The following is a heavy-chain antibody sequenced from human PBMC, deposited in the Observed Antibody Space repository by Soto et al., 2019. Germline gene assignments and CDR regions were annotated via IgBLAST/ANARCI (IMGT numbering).Heavy chain of an antibody. D-gene: IGHD5-12*01. J-gene: IGHJ3*02. V-gene: IGHV3-7*03. CDR1: GFTFSSYS. Sequence: GGSLRLSCAASGFTFSSYSMNWVRQAPGKGLEWVANIKQDGSEKYYVDSVKGRFTISRDNAKNSLYLQMNSLRAEDTAVYYCARDGYSGYAFAFDIWGQGTMVT. CDR2: IKQDGSEK. CDR3: ARDGYSGYAFAFDI.